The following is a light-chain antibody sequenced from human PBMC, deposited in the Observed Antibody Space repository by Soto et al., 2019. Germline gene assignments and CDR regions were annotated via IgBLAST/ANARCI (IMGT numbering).Light chain of an antibody. V-gene: IGLV9-49*01. CDR1: SDYSHYK. CDR3: GADHGSGSNFVVV. J-gene: IGLJ2*01. CDR2: VGTGGIVG. Sequence: QPVLTQPPSASASLGASVTLTCTLSSDYSHYKVDWYQQRPGKGPRFVMRVGTGGIVGSKGDGIPDRFSVLGSGLNRYLTIKNIQEEDESDYHCGADHGSGSNFVVVFGGGTKVTVL.